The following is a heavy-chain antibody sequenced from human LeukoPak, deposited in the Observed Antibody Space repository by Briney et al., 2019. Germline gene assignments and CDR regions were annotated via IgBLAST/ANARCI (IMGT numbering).Heavy chain of an antibody. CDR3: ARHEYSGSYYGLSWFDP. CDR2: IYYSGNT. CDR1: GGSISSSGYY. V-gene: IGHV4-39*01. J-gene: IGHJ5*02. Sequence: NPSETLSLTCTVSGGSISSSGYYWGWIRQPPGEVLEWIASIYYSGNTYYNPSLKSRVTSSVDTSKNQLSLKLSSLTAADTAVYYCARHEYSGSYYGLSWFDPWGQGTLVTVSS. D-gene: IGHD1-26*01.